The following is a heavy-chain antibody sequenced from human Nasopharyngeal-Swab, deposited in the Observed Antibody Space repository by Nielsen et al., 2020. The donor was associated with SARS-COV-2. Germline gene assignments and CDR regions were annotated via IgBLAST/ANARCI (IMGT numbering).Heavy chain of an antibody. V-gene: IGHV4-59*01. CDR2: IYYSGST. Sequence: ETLSLTCTVSGGSISNYYWRWNRHPPGNGLEWIGYIYYSGSTNYNPSLKSRVTISVDTSKNQFSLKLSSVTAADTAVYYCARVGARDYVWGSYRPNPGGYWGQGTLVTVSS. J-gene: IGHJ4*02. D-gene: IGHD3-16*02. CDR1: GGSISNYY. CDR3: ARVGARDYVWGSYRPNPGGY.